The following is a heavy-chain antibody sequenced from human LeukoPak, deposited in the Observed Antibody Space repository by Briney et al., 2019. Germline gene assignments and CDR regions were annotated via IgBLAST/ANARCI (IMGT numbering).Heavy chain of an antibody. V-gene: IGHV3-30*02. J-gene: IGHJ4*02. D-gene: IGHD2-8*01. CDR3: AKGFLGYCTN. CDR2: IRYDGSNK. Sequence: GGSLRLSCAASGFTFSSYGMHWVGQAPGEGLEWVAFIRYDGSNKYYADSVKGRFTISRDNSKNTLYLQMNSLRAEDTAVYYCAKGFLGYCTNWGQGTLVTVSS. CDR1: GFTFSSYG.